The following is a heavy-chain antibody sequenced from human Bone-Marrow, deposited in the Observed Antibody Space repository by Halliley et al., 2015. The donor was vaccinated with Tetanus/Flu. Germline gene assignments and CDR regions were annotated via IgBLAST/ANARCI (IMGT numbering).Heavy chain of an antibody. V-gene: IGHV5-51*01. D-gene: IGHD5-18*01. Sequence: QLVQSGVEVKKPGESLRISCKGSGYIFRTYWIAWVRQMPGKGLEWMGIIYPGDSDTRYSPSFQGQVTISADHSISTAYLQWGGRGPSDPAIYYCARRGHTYGARTAPHLDYWGQGTLVSVSS. J-gene: IGHJ4*02. CDR3: ARRGHTYGARTAPHLDY. CDR2: IYPGDSDT. CDR1: GYIFRTYW.